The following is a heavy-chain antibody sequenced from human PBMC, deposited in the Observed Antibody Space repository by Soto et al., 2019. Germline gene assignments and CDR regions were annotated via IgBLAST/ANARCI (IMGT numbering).Heavy chain of an antibody. Sequence: PGGSLRLSCAASGFTFSNYNINWVRQAPGKGLEWISSISISNFIYYADSVKGRFTISRDNAKNSLYLQMNSLRVEDTAVYYCATPMALPGSDYWGQGALVTVSS. CDR2: ISISNFI. CDR3: ATPMALPGSDY. CDR1: GFTFSNYN. V-gene: IGHV3-21*01. J-gene: IGHJ4*02. D-gene: IGHD3-10*01.